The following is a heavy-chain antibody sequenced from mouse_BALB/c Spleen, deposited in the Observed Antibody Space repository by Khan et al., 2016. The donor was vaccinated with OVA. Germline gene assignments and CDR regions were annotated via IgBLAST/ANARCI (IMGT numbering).Heavy chain of an antibody. CDR1: GSTFTSYW. V-gene: IGHV1S41*01. Sequence: DLVKPGASVKLSCKASGSTFTSYWINWIKQRPGQGLEWVGQISTGSGSAYYNEVFKGKATLTIDTSSTTAYLQLSSLSSEDSAVFFVAKSNYYGRSGDAMDYWGQGTSVTVST. J-gene: IGHJ4*01. CDR2: ISTGSGSA. D-gene: IGHD1-1*01. CDR3: AKSNYYGRSGDAMDY.